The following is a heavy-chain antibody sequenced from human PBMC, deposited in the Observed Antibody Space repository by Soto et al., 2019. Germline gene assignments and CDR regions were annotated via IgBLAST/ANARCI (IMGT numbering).Heavy chain of an antibody. CDR2: IYYSGNT. CDR1: GGSISSYY. V-gene: IGHV4-59*01. J-gene: IGHJ4*02. CDR3: ARVGWEKYYFDY. D-gene: IGHD1-26*01. Sequence: SETLSLTCTVSGGSISSYYWSWIRQPPGKGLEWIGYIYYSGNTNYNPSLKSRVTISVDTSKNQFSLKLSSVTAADTAVYYCARVGWEKYYFDYWGQGTLVTVSS.